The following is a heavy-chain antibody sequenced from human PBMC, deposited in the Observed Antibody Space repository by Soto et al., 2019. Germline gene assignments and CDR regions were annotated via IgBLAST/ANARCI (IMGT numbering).Heavy chain of an antibody. Sequence: SETLSITCTVSGGSISSYYWSWIRQPPGEGLEWIGYIYYSGSTNYNPSLKSRVTISVDTSKNQFSLKLSSVTAADTAVYYCARGARFSIAARPLFDYWGQGTLVTVSS. J-gene: IGHJ4*02. CDR2: IYYSGST. CDR1: GGSISSYY. D-gene: IGHD6-6*01. CDR3: ARGARFSIAARPLFDY. V-gene: IGHV4-59*01.